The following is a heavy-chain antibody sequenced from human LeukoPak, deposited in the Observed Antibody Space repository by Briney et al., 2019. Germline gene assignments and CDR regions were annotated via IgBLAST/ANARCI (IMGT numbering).Heavy chain of an antibody. D-gene: IGHD3-22*01. CDR1: GFTFDDYG. V-gene: IGHV3-20*04. J-gene: IGHJ4*02. Sequence: GGSLRLSCAASGFTFDDYGTSWVRQAPGKGLEWVSGINWNGGSTGYADSVKGRFTISRDNAKNSLHLQMNSLRAEDTALYYCARGSGFADTYYYDSSGYYLSDYWGQGTLVTVSS. CDR3: ARGSGFADTYYYDSSGYYLSDY. CDR2: INWNGGST.